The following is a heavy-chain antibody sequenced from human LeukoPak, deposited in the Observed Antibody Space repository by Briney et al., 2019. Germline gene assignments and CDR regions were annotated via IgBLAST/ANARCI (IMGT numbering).Heavy chain of an antibody. V-gene: IGHV4-4*02. Sequence: PSETLSLTCAVSGGSISNTNWWSWVRQPPGKGLEWIGEIYYSGYTNYNPSLKSRVTISVDKSKNQFSLKLSSVTAADTAVYYCARAPYSGSYFGWDGWFDPWGQGTLVTVSS. D-gene: IGHD1-26*01. J-gene: IGHJ5*02. CDR1: GGSISNTNW. CDR2: IYYSGYT. CDR3: ARAPYSGSYFGWDGWFDP.